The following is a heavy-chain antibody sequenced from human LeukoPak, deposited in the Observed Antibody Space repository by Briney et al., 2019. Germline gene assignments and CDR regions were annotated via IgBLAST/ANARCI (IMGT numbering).Heavy chain of an antibody. CDR3: ARDRVRSGGYDPEYYFDY. CDR2: ISSSSSYI. J-gene: IGHJ4*02. CDR1: GFTFSSYS. V-gene: IGHV3-21*01. Sequence: GGSLRPSCAASGFTFSSYSMNWVRQAPGKGLEWVSSISSSSSYIYYADSVKGRFTISRDNAKNSLYLQMNSLRAEDTAVYYCARDRVRSGGYDPEYYFDYWGQGTLVTVSS. D-gene: IGHD3-10*01.